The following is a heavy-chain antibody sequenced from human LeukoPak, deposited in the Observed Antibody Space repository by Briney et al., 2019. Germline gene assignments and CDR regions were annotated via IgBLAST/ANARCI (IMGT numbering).Heavy chain of an antibody. CDR1: GFTSSSYW. CDR3: MRQNRAYFFGH. J-gene: IGHJ1*01. D-gene: IGHD3-3*01. Sequence: GGSLRLSCAASGFTSSSYWMSWGRQAPGKGLEWVANIRQDGSEKNYVDSVKGRFTISRDNAKNSLYLQMNSLRVEETAVYFCMRQNRAYFFGHWGQGTLVTVSS. CDR2: IRQDGSEK. V-gene: IGHV3-7*01.